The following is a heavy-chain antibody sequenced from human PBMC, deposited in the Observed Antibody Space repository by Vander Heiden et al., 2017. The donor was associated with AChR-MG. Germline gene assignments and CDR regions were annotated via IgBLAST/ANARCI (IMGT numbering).Heavy chain of an antibody. CDR1: GFTFSTYG. Sequence: QVQLVESGGGVVQPWRSLRLSCAASGFTFSTYGMHWVRQAPGKGLEWVAVIWYDGSNRYYADSVKGRFTISRDNSKNTLYLQMNSLRAEDTAVYYCARALYSYGSLDYWGQGTLVTVSS. CDR2: IWYDGSNR. J-gene: IGHJ4*02. V-gene: IGHV3-33*01. D-gene: IGHD5-18*01. CDR3: ARALYSYGSLDY.